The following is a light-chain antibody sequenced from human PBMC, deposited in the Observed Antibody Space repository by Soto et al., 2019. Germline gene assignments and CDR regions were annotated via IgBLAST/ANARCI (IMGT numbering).Light chain of an antibody. Sequence: EIVLTQSPGTLSFSPGERATLSCRASQSVNSNYLAWYQQKPGQAPRLLIYGISKRATDIPDRFSGSGSGTEFTLTISSLQPDDFATYYCQHYNSYSEAFGQGTKVDIK. CDR3: QHYNSYSEA. CDR1: QSVNSNY. CDR2: GIS. V-gene: IGKV3-20*01. J-gene: IGKJ1*01.